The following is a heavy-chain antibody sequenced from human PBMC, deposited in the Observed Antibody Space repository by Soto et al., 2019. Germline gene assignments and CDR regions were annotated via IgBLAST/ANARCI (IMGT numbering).Heavy chain of an antibody. CDR2: INSDGSST. CDR1: GFTFSSYW. J-gene: IGHJ6*02. D-gene: IGHD3-3*01. V-gene: IGHV3-74*01. CDR3: ARTSYDFWSGYFSGGSLSDGYGMDV. Sequence: GGSLRLSCAASGFTFSSYWMHWVRQAPGKGLVWVSRINSDGSSTSYADSVKGRFTISRDNAKNTLYLQMNSLRAEDTAVYYCARTSYDFWSGYFSGGSLSDGYGMDVWGQGTTVTVSS.